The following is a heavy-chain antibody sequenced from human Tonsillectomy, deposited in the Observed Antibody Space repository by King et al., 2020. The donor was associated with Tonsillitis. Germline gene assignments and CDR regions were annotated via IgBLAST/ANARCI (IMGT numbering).Heavy chain of an antibody. CDR1: GYTFTNYY. Sequence: VQLVESGAEVKKPGASVKVSCKASGYTFTNYYMHWVRQAPGQGLEWMGIINPSGGSTIYAQKFQGRVTITRDTSTSTVYMELSSLRSEDTAIYYCARDPPGCSGGNCYIDYWGQGTLVTVSS. CDR2: INPSGGST. J-gene: IGHJ4*02. CDR3: ARDPPGCSGGNCYIDY. V-gene: IGHV1-46*03. D-gene: IGHD2-15*01.